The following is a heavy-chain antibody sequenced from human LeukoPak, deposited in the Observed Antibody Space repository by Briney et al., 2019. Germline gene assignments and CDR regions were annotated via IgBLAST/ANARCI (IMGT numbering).Heavy chain of an antibody. CDR3: AREGDCSSTSCYTSEAMLYNWFDP. V-gene: IGHV1-46*01. D-gene: IGHD2-2*02. CDR2: INPSGGST. Sequence: ASVKVSCKASGYTFTSYYMHWVRQAPGQGLEWMGIINPSGGSTSYAQKFQGRVTMTRDTSTSTVYMELSSLRSEDTAVYYCAREGDCSSTSCYTSEAMLYNWFDPWGQGTLVTVPS. J-gene: IGHJ5*02. CDR1: GYTFTSYY.